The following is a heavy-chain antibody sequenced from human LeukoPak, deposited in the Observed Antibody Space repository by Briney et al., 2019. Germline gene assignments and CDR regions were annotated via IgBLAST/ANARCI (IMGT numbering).Heavy chain of an antibody. CDR3: AKGTVLDC. J-gene: IGHJ4*02. V-gene: IGHV3-23*01. Sequence: GGSLRLSCAASGFTFSSDAMNWVRQAPGKGLEWVSGISDTGGNPYYADSVKGRFTISRDKSKNTLDLQMNSLRAEDTAVYYCAKGTVLDCWGQGTLVTVS. CDR1: GFTFSSDA. D-gene: IGHD3/OR15-3a*01. CDR2: ISDTGGNP.